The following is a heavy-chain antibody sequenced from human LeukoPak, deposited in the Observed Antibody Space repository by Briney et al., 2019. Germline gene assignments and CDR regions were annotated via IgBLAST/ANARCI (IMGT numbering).Heavy chain of an antibody. CDR3: TTDESYCSSTSCYQGMAY. V-gene: IGHV3-15*01. J-gene: IGHJ4*02. CDR1: GFTFSNAW. Sequence: GGSLRLSCAASGFTFSNAWMSWVRQAPGKGLEWVGRIKSKTDGGTTDYAAPVKGRFTISRDDSKNTLYLQMNSLKTEDTAVYYCTTDESYCSSTSCYQGMAYWGQGTLVTVSS. D-gene: IGHD2-2*01. CDR2: IKSKTDGGTT.